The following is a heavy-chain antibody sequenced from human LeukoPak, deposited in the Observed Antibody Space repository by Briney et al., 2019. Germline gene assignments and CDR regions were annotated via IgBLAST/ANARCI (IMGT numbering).Heavy chain of an antibody. Sequence: PSETLSLTCTVSGGTITSNSYYWVWIPQPPGKGLEWIVSVYYSGSTYYNTSLKSRVTMSVDTSNNHFSQKLSSATAADTAVYYCARHIQIACRVFRLGWIDPGGQGTLVTVSS. D-gene: IGHD3-9*01. J-gene: IGHJ5*02. V-gene: IGHV4-39*01. CDR1: GGTITSNSYY. CDR2: VYYSGST. CDR3: ARHIQIACRVFRLGWIDP.